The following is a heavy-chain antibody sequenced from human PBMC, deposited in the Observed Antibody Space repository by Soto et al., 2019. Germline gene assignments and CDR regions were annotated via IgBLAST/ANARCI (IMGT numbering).Heavy chain of an antibody. CDR3: ARDHITMVRGVIQPPPYEYYMDV. CDR1: GFTFSSYS. CDR2: ISSSSSYI. J-gene: IGHJ6*03. D-gene: IGHD3-10*01. Sequence: GGSLRLSCAASGFTFSSYSMNWVRQAPGKGLEWVSPISSSSSYIYYADSVKGRFTISRDNAKNSLYLQMNSLRAEDTAVYYCARDHITMVRGVIQPPPYEYYMDVSGKGTTVTVSS. V-gene: IGHV3-21*01.